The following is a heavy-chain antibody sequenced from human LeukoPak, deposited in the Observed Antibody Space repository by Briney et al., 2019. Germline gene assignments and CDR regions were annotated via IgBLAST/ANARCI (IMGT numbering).Heavy chain of an antibody. J-gene: IGHJ4*02. CDR2: INQDGSKK. V-gene: IGHV3-7*04. Sequence: GGSLRLSCEASGFSFRNYWMNWVRQAPGKGLEWVANINQDGSKKHFVGSVEGRFTISRDNAKNSLYLQMNSLRAEDTAVHHCARDGQYSSSWYDFDYWGQGTLVTVSS. CDR1: GFSFRNYW. CDR3: ARDGQYSSSWYDFDY. D-gene: IGHD6-13*01.